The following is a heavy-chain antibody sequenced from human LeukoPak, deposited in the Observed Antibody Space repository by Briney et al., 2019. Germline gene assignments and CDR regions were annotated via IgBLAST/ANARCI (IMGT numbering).Heavy chain of an antibody. CDR1: GYSISSGYY. CDR3: ARASSIAAAPRG. CDR2: IYHSGST. J-gene: IGHJ4*02. Sequence: SETLSLTCTVSGYSISSGYYWGWIRQPPGKGLEWIGSIYHSGSTYYNPSLKSRVTISVDTSKDQFSLKLSSVTAADTAVYYCARASSIAAAPRGWGQGTLVTVSS. D-gene: IGHD6-13*01. V-gene: IGHV4-38-2*02.